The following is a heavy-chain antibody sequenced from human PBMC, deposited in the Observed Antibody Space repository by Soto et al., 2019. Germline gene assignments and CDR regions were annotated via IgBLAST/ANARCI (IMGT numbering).Heavy chain of an antibody. D-gene: IGHD4-17*01. CDR2: ICCRGGSA. CDR3: AKDTYGDSSGYSEY. Sequence: GGSLRLSCAASGFNSSGFGMYWVRQAPGKGLEWVSAICCRGGSANYADSVQGRFTISRDNSKNMLYLQMNSLRAEDTAVYYCAKDTYGDSSGYSEYWGQGTLVTVSS. V-gene: IGHV3-23*01. CDR1: GFNSSGFG. J-gene: IGHJ4*02.